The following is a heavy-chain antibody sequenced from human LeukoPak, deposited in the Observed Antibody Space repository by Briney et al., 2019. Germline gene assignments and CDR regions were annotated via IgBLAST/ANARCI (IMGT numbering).Heavy chain of an antibody. V-gene: IGHV4-59*12. CDR1: GGSISSYY. J-gene: IGHJ6*03. Sequence: KTSETLSLTCTVSGGSISSYYWSWIRQPPGKGLEWIGYIYYSGSTNYNPSLKSRVTISVDTSKNQFSLKLSSVTAADTAVYYCARDARQLWLEPYYYYYYMDVWGKGTTVTVSS. CDR2: IYYSGST. CDR3: ARDARQLWLEPYYYYYYMDV. D-gene: IGHD5-18*01.